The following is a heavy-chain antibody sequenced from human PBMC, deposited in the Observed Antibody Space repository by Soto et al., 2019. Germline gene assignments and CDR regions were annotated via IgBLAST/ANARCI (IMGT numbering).Heavy chain of an antibody. CDR3: ARVSYVGKAANYYSYGMDV. V-gene: IGHV1-69*01. J-gene: IGHJ6*02. Sequence: QVQLVQAGAEVKKPGSSVKVSCKASGGTFSSYAISWVRQAPGQGLEWMGGIIPIFGTANYAQKFQGRVTITADESTSTAYMELSSLRSEDTAVYYCARVSYVGKAANYYSYGMDVWGQGTTVTVSS. CDR1: GGTFSSYA. D-gene: IGHD1-26*01. CDR2: IIPIFGTA.